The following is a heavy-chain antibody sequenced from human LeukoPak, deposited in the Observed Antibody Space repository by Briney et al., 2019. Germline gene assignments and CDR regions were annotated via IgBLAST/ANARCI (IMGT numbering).Heavy chain of an antibody. CDR3: ARSNIVGVPAARPSDAFDI. CDR1: GYTFTSYG. J-gene: IGHJ3*02. D-gene: IGHD2-2*02. CDR2: IIPIFGIA. V-gene: IGHV1-69*04. Sequence: ASVKVSCKASGYTFTSYGISWVRQAPGQGLEWMGRIIPIFGIANYAQKFQGRVTITADKSTSTAYMQVRSLRSEDTAVYYCARSNIVGVPAARPSDAFDIWGQGTMVTVSS.